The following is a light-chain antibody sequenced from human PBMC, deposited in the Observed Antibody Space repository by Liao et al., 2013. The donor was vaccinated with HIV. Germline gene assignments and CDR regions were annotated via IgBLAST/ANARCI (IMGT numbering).Light chain of an antibody. CDR1: NLGDNS. V-gene: IGLV3-21*01. Sequence: SYELTQPPSVSVAPGETATISCGGDNLGDNSVHWYQQKAGLAPILVLFYDSVRPSGIPERFSGSNSGNTATLTISGTQPTDEADYYCQAWDGNTAIFGGGTKLTVL. CDR3: QAWDGNTAI. J-gene: IGLJ2*01. CDR2: YDS.